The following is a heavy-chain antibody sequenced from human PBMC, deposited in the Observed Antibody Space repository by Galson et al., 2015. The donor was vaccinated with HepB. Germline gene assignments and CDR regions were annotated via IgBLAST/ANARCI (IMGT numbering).Heavy chain of an antibody. CDR2: ITGSSTYK. D-gene: IGHD6-6*01. CDR3: ARDYTTSSNLDFGY. CDR1: GFTFNAYS. Sequence: SLRLSCAASGFTFNAYSMNWVRQAPGKGLEWVSSITGSSTYKYYADSVRGRFTISRDSAKNSVFLQMKSLRAEDTAIYYCARDYTTSSNLDFGYWGQGTLVTVSS. J-gene: IGHJ4*02. V-gene: IGHV3-21*01.